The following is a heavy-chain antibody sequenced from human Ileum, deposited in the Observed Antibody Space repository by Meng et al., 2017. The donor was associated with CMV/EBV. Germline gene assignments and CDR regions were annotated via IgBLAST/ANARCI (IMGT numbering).Heavy chain of an antibody. CDR3: GRGVGSIDPRFDP. J-gene: IGHJ5*02. CDR2: INPYNGDT. V-gene: IGHV1-2*02. CDR1: GYTFISHF. D-gene: IGHD1-26*01. Sequence: CKASGYTFISHFLHWVRQAPGQGLEWMGWINPYNGDTSYPEKFQGRVTMTRDKSITTVYMDLYRLTSDDTAFYYCGRGVGSIDPRFDPWGQGTLVTVSS.